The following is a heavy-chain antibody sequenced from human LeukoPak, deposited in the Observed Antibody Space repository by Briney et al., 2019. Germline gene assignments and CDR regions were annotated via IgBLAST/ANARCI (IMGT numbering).Heavy chain of an antibody. V-gene: IGHV4-4*07. CDR3: ARGDYYDSSGDHSGFDCFDP. J-gene: IGHJ5*02. CDR1: GGSISSYY. CDR2: VYTSWST. D-gene: IGHD3-22*01. Sequence: PSETLSLTCTVSGGSISSYYWSWIWHPPGQGLEWMGRVYTSWSTNYNPHPKSRVTMSVATSKNKFPLTLNSMTAADTAGDYCARGDYYDSSGDHSGFDCFDPWGQGTLVTVSS.